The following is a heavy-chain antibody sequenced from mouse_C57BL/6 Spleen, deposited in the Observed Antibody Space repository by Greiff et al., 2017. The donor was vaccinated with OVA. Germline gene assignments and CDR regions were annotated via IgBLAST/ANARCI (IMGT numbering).Heavy chain of an antibody. D-gene: IGHD3-2*02. Sequence: QVQLKQSGPELVKPGASVKISCKASGYAFSSSWMNWVKQRPGKGLEWIGRIYPGDGDTNYNGKFKGKATLTADKSSSTAYMQLSSLTSEDSAVYFCARDSSGYLSYAMDYWGQGTSVTVSS. CDR2: IYPGDGDT. CDR3: ARDSSGYLSYAMDY. J-gene: IGHJ4*01. CDR1: GYAFSSSW. V-gene: IGHV1-82*01.